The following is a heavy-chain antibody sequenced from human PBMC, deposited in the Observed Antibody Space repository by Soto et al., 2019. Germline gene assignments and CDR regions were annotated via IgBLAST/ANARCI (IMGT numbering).Heavy chain of an antibody. CDR1: GFTLNSFF. V-gene: IGHV3-74*01. CDR3: ASTVSTPDFDY. D-gene: IGHD4-17*01. J-gene: IGHJ4*02. Sequence: GGSLRLSCAASGFTLNSFFMHWVRQAPGRGLMWVSRISNDGTSTTYADSVKGRFTISRDNSKNTLYLQMNSLRAEDTAVYYCASTVSTPDFDYWGQGT. CDR2: ISNDGTST.